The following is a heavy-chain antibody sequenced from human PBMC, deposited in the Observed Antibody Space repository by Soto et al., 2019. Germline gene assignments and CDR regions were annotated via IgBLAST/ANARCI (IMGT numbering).Heavy chain of an antibody. CDR1: GYTFTGYY. D-gene: IGHD2-21*01. CDR3: ARALIASGGDDAFDI. V-gene: IGHV1-2*04. Sequence: ASVKVSCKASGYTFTGYYMHWVRQAPGQGLEWMGWINPNSGGTNYAQKFQGWVTMTRDTSISTAYMELSRLRSDDTAVYYCARALIASGGDDAFDIWGQGTMVTVSS. CDR2: INPNSGGT. J-gene: IGHJ3*02.